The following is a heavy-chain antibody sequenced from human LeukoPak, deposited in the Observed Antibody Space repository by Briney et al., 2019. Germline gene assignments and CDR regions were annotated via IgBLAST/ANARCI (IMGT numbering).Heavy chain of an antibody. V-gene: IGHV4-59*03. CDR2: VYYTGTT. CDR1: GGSLSSYY. D-gene: IGHD3-10*01. CDR3: ATVAVIRGVTYFDY. Sequence: PSETLSLTCTVSGGSLSSYYWSWIRQPPGNGLEWIGYVYYTGTTNYNPSLKSRVAISIDTSKNQFSLKLSSMTAADTAVYYSATVAVIRGVTYFDYWGQGTLVTVSS. J-gene: IGHJ4*02.